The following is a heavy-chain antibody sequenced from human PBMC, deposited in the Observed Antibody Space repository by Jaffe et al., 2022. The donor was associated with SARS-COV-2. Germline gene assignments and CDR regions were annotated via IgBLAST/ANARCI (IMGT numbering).Heavy chain of an antibody. J-gene: IGHJ5*01. V-gene: IGHV3-23*01. D-gene: IGHD6-19*01. CDR3: ANFPYINGWDNWFDS. CDR1: VFSFVTYV. Sequence: EVQLLESGGGLVQPGGSLRLSCEASVFSFVTYVLSWVRQAPGKGLEWVSAIDHGGSTVYADSVRGRFTISTDKSTNTLYLQMSSLRAEDTAVYFCANFPYINGWDNWFDSWGQGTLVTVSS. CDR2: IDHGGST.